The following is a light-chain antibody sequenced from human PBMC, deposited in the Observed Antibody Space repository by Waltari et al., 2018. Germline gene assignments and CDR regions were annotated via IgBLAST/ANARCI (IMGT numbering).Light chain of an antibody. Sequence: AVQMTQSPSSLSASVGARVTLTCRTSQDIRNDLGWYQYKSGRAPKLLIFATSTLQSGVPSRFSGSGSGTGFALTISSLQPEDSATYYCLQQSNYPWTFGQGTNVEI. V-gene: IGKV1-6*01. CDR2: ATS. CDR3: LQQSNYPWT. CDR1: QDIRND. J-gene: IGKJ1*01.